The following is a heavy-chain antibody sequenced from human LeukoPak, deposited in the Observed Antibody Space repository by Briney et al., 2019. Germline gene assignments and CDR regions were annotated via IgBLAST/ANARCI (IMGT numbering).Heavy chain of an antibody. CDR2: INHSGST. J-gene: IGHJ4*02. D-gene: IGHD3-22*01. CDR3: ARGVTYYYDSSGYFDY. CDR1: GGSFSGYY. Sequence: PSETLSLTCAVYGGSFSGYYWSWIRQPPGKGLEWIGEINHSGSTNYNPSLKSRVTISVDTSKNQFPLKLSSVTAADTAVYYCARGVTYYYDSSGYFDYWGQGTLVTVSS. V-gene: IGHV4-34*01.